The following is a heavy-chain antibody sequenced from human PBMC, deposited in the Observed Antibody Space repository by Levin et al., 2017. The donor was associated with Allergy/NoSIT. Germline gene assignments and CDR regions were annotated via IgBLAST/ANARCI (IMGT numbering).Heavy chain of an antibody. V-gene: IGHV3-7*01. CDR3: ARELVPAAINYLDY. Sequence: QAGGSLRLSCEASGFTFSDYWMTWVRQTPGKGLEWVANIHQDGSQKYYVESVRGRFTVSRDNAKNSLYLQMNSLRVEDTAVYFCARELVPAAINYLDYWGQGTLVTVSS. CDR1: GFTFSDYW. D-gene: IGHD2-2*01. J-gene: IGHJ4*02. CDR2: IHQDGSQK.